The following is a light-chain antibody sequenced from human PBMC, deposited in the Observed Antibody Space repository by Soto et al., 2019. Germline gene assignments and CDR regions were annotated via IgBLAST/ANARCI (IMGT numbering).Light chain of an antibody. V-gene: IGLV2-14*01. CDR2: QVT. J-gene: IGLJ1*01. CDR3: TSFSSSTSLYV. CDR1: TRDIAGYNY. Sequence: QSALTQPASVSGSFGQSITISCTGTTRDIAGYNYTSWYQQLPGKAPKLMIYQVTIRPSGISNRFSGSKSGNTASLTISGLQAEDEADYYCTSFSSSTSLYVFGTGTKVTVL.